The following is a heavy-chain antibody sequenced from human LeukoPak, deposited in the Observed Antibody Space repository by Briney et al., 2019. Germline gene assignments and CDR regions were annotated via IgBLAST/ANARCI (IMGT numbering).Heavy chain of an antibody. J-gene: IGHJ4*02. CDR2: IIPIFGTA. Sequence: ASVKVSCKASGGTFSSYAISWVRQAPGQGLEWMGRIIPIFGTANYAQKFQGRVTITTDESTSTAYMELSSLRFEDTAVYYCARAPSGSRDFDYWGQGTLVTVSS. V-gene: IGHV1-69*05. D-gene: IGHD1-26*01. CDR3: ARAPSGSRDFDY. CDR1: GGTFSSYA.